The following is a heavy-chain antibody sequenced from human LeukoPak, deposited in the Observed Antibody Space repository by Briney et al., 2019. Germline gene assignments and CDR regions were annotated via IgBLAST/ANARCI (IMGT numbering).Heavy chain of an antibody. V-gene: IGHV1-18*01. CDR1: GYTFTSYG. J-gene: IGHJ4*02. CDR3: ARDILGYYDSSGYPSQYYFDY. D-gene: IGHD3-22*01. Sequence: ASVKVSCKASGYTFTSYGISWVRQAPGQGLEWMGWISAYNGNTNYAQKLQGRVTMTTDTSTSTAYMELRSLRSDDTAVYYCARDILGYYDSSGYPSQYYFDYWGQGTLVTVSS. CDR2: ISAYNGNT.